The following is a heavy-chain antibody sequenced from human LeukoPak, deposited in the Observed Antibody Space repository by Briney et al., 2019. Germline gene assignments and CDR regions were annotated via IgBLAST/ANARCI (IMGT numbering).Heavy chain of an antibody. V-gene: IGHV3-53*01. CDR2: IYSGGYT. CDR3: ARIGNPATGDY. Sequence: GGSLRLSCAASGFTVSSTYMSWLRQAPGKGLEWVSVIYSGGYTYYPDSVKGRVTISRDNSKNTLYLQMNSLRAEDTALYYCARIGNPATGDYWGQGTLVTVSS. D-gene: IGHD7-27*01. CDR1: GFTVSSTY. J-gene: IGHJ4*02.